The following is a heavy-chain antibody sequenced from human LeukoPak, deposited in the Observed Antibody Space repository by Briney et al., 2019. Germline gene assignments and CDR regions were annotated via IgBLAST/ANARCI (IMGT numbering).Heavy chain of an antibody. D-gene: IGHD1-26*01. V-gene: IGHV3-23*01. CDR2: ISGSGGST. CDR1: GFTFSSYA. J-gene: IGHJ4*02. CDR3: AKDPSGGSYASFDY. Sequence: GGSLRPSCAASGFTFSSYAMSWVRQAPGKGLEWVSAISGSGGSTYYADSVKGRFTISRDNSKNTLYLQMNSLRAEDTAVYYCAKDPSGGSYASFDYWGQGTLVTVSS.